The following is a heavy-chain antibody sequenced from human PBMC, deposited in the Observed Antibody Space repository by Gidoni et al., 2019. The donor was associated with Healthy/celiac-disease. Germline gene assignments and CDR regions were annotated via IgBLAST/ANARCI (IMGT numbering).Heavy chain of an antibody. CDR3: AKDVAGEGY. CDR2: ISGSGGST. CDR1: GFTFSSYA. Sequence: EVQLLESGGGLVQPGGSLRLSCAAPGFTFSSYAMSCVRQAPGKGLEWVAAISGSGGSTYYADSVKCRFTISRDNSKNTLYLQMNSLRAEDTAVYYCAKDVAGEGYWGQGTLVTVSS. J-gene: IGHJ4*02. V-gene: IGHV3-23*01. D-gene: IGHD3-10*01.